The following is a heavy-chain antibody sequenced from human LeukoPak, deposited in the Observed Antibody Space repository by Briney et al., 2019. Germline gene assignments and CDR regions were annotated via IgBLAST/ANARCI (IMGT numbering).Heavy chain of an antibody. Sequence: ASVKVSCKASGYIFTDYYMHWVRQAPGQGLEWMGWINPNSGGTNYAQKFQGRVTMTRDTSISTAYMELSRLRSDDTAVYYCASPQLRFLEWLTLWGQGTLVTVSS. V-gene: IGHV1-2*02. CDR1: GYIFTDYY. D-gene: IGHD3-3*01. CDR3: ASPQLRFLEWLTL. CDR2: INPNSGGT. J-gene: IGHJ4*02.